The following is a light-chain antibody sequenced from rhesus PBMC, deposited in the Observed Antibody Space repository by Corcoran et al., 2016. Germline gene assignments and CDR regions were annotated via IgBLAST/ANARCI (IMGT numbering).Light chain of an antibody. Sequence: DIQMTQSPSSLSASVGDRVTVTCRASQDINKEFSWYQQKPGKAPTLLIYRASSLQTGGSSRFSGSGSGTDYTLTIRSLQPEDVASYYCLQDYTPPFTFGGGTKVEIK. J-gene: IGKJ4*01. V-gene: IGKV1-94*01. CDR1: QDINKE. CDR3: LQDYTPPFT. CDR2: RAS.